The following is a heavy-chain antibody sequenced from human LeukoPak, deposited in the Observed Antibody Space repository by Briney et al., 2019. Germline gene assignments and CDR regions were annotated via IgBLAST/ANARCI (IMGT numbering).Heavy chain of an antibody. J-gene: IGHJ3*02. CDR3: ARTPIAVAGTGAFDI. Sequence: SETLSPTCAVYGGSLNGHYWSWIRQPPGKGLEWIGEGRESGGTKFNPSLKSRVTISADTSKNQFSLRLSSVTAADTAVYYCARTPIAVAGTGAFDIWGQGTMVTVSS. CDR2: GRESGGT. CDR1: GGSLNGHY. D-gene: IGHD6-19*01. V-gene: IGHV4-34*01.